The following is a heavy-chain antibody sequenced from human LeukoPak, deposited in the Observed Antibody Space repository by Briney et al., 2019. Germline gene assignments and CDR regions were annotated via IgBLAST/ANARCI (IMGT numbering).Heavy chain of an antibody. CDR3: ARVYETNGYLY. CDR2: ISYDGSNK. J-gene: IGHJ4*02. D-gene: IGHD3-22*01. CDR1: GFTFSSYA. Sequence: PGGSLRLSCAASGFTFSSYAMHWVRQAPGKGLEWVAVISYDGSNKYYADSVRGRFTISRDNSKNTLYLQINSLRAEDTAVYYCARVYETNGYLYWGQGSLVTVSS. V-gene: IGHV3-30-3*01.